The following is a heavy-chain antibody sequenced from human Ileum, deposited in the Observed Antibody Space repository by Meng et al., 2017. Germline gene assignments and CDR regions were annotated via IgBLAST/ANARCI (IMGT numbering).Heavy chain of an antibody. CDR1: GGSISSYY. CDR2: IYYSGST. J-gene: IGHJ4*02. CDR3: ARGYSSGWFDY. D-gene: IGHD6-19*01. V-gene: IGHV4-59*08. Sequence: QVQLQESGPGLVKTSETLSLTCTVSGGSISSYYWSWIRQPPGKGLEWIGYIYYSGSTNYNPSLKSRVTISVDTSKNQFSLKLSSVTAADTAVYYCARGYSSGWFDYWGQGTLVTVSS.